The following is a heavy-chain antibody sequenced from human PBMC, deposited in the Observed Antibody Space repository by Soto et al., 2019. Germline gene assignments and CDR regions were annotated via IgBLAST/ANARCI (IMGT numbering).Heavy chain of an antibody. Sequence: QVQLVQSGAEVKKPGSSLRVSCRASGGTFDSYSISWVRQAPGQGLEWLGKVAPIFDFSRYAPKFQCRVTITADQATSIAYVDLSGLTSPDTAVYDCATGALGGRPQLVRDAFDFWGQGTKVSVSS. CDR1: GGTFDSYS. CDR3: ATGALGGRPQLVRDAFDF. J-gene: IGHJ3*01. D-gene: IGHD3-16*01. V-gene: IGHV1-69*02. CDR2: VAPIFDFS.